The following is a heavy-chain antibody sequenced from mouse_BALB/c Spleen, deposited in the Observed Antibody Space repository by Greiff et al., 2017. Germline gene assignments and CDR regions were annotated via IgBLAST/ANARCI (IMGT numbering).Heavy chain of an antibody. V-gene: IGHV1S41*01. J-gene: IGHJ2*01. CDR3: ARHYGNYFDY. CDR1: GYTFTSYW. D-gene: IGHD2-1*01. Sequence: DLVKPGASVKLSCKASGYTFTSYWINWIKQRPGQGLEWIGRIAPGSGSTYYNEMFKGKATLTVDTSSSTAYIQLSSLSSEDSAVYFCARHYGNYFDYWGQGTTLTVSS. CDR2: IAPGSGST.